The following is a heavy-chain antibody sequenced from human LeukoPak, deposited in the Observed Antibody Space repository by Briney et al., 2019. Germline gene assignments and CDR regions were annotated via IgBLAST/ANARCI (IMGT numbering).Heavy chain of an antibody. Sequence: PGGSLRLSCAASEFTFSSYWMHWVRQAPGKGLVWVSRINSDGSTTTYADSVKGRFTISRDNAKNTLYLQMNSLRAEDTAVYYCTTTSGTYRFDPWGQGTLVTVSS. CDR1: EFTFSSYW. V-gene: IGHV3-74*01. D-gene: IGHD1-26*01. CDR3: TTTSGTYRFDP. CDR2: INSDGSTT. J-gene: IGHJ5*02.